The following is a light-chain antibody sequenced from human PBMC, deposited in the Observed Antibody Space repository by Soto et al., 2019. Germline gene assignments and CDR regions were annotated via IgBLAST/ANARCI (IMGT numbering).Light chain of an antibody. V-gene: IGKV1-27*01. Sequence: DIQMTQSPSSLSTSVGDRVTITCRASQAISIYLAWYQQKPGKVPKLLIYAASTLQSGVPSRFSGSGSGTDFPLTISSLQPEDVATYYCQKYSGAPPTFGQGTKVEIK. CDR3: QKYSGAPPT. CDR2: AAS. CDR1: QAISIY. J-gene: IGKJ1*01.